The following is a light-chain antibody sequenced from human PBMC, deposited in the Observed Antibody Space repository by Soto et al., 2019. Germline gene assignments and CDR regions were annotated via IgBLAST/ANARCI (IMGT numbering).Light chain of an antibody. V-gene: IGKV1-5*03. CDR2: LAS. J-gene: IGKJ1*01. CDR3: QQSHSTPT. CDR1: QSISRW. Sequence: DIQMTQSPSTLSAPIGDRVTITFRASQSISRWLAWYQQKPGKAPKLLIYLASSLQTGAPSRFSGSGVGTDFTLTISSLQPEDFATYYCQQSHSTPTFGQGTKVDIK.